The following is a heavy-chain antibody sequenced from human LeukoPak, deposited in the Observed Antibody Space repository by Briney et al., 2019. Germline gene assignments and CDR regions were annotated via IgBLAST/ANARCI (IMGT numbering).Heavy chain of an antibody. CDR2: IIPIFDTA. V-gene: IGHV1-69*13. CDR3: ARGPHYDYVWGSYQDY. CDR1: GFTFTSHD. J-gene: IGHJ4*02. Sequence: SVKVSCKASGFTFTSHDYNWVRQAPGQGLEWMGGIIPIFDTANYAQKFLGRVTITADESTSTAYMELSSLRSEDTAVYYCARGPHYDYVWGSYQDYWGQGTLVTVSS. D-gene: IGHD3-16*02.